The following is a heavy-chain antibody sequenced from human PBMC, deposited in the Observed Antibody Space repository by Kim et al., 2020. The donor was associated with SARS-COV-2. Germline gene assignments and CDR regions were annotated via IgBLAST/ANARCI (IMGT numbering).Heavy chain of an antibody. CDR1: GGSISSGSYY. J-gene: IGHJ4*02. CDR3: AAAYCGGDCYSDYFDY. Sequence: SETLSLTCTVSGGSISSGSYYWSWIRQPAGKGLEWIGRIYTSGSTNYNPSLKSRVTISVDTSKNQFSLKLSSVTAADTAVYYCAAAYCGGDCYSDYFDYCGQGTLVTVSS. CDR2: IYTSGST. V-gene: IGHV4-61*02. D-gene: IGHD2-21*02.